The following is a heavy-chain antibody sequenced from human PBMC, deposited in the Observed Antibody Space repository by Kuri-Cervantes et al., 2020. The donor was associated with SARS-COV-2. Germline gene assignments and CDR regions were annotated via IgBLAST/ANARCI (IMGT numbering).Heavy chain of an antibody. CDR2: IGTAGDT. CDR1: GFTFSSYD. V-gene: IGHV3-13*01. D-gene: IGHD6-6*01. CDR3: ASPWRYSSSFSARDDY. Sequence: GESLKISCAASGFTFSSYDMHWVRQATGKGLEWVSAIGTAGDTYYPGSVKGRFTISRENAKNSLYLQMNSLRAEDTAVYYCASPWRYSSSFSARDDYWGQGTLVTVSS. J-gene: IGHJ4*02.